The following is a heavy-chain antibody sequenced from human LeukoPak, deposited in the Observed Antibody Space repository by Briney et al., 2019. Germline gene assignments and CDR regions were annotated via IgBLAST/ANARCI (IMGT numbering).Heavy chain of an antibody. J-gene: IGHJ4*02. V-gene: IGHV1-69*13. Sequence: SVKVSCKASGYTFTSYGISWVRQAPGQGLEWMGGIIPIFGTANYAQKFQGRVTITADESTSTAYMELSSLRSEDTAVYYCARAYYYDSSGYYPLDYWGQGTLVTVSS. CDR1: GYTFTSYG. CDR2: IIPIFGTA. D-gene: IGHD3-22*01. CDR3: ARAYYYDSSGYYPLDY.